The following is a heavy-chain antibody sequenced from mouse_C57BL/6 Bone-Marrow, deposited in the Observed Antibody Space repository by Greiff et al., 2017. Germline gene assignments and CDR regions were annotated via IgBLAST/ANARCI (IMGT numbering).Heavy chain of an antibody. J-gene: IGHJ4*01. CDR3: ARPLLCYCAMDY. V-gene: IGHV1-81*01. D-gene: IGHD2-10*01. CDR2: INPRSGET. Sequence: VQLQQSGAELARPGASVKLSCKASGYTFTSYGIRWVKQRTGQGLEWIGEINPRSGETNYNETFKGKATLTADKSSSTAYMELRSLTSEDSSVYFCARPLLCYCAMDYWGQGTSVTVSS. CDR1: GYTFTSYG.